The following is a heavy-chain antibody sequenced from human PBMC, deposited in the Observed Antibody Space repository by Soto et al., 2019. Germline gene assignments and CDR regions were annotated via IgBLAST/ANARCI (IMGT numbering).Heavy chain of an antibody. Sequence: TLSLTCSVSGGSISSFFKNWIRQAPGKGLEWIGCIYDSGDANYNPSLKSRVTISLDTSKNQFSLKLSSVTAADTAVYYCVSSRTAVFGDALDIWALGTMVTVSS. CDR1: GGSISSFF. D-gene: IGHD3-3*01. J-gene: IGHJ3*02. CDR3: VSSRTAVFGDALDI. V-gene: IGHV4-59*03. CDR2: IYDSGDA.